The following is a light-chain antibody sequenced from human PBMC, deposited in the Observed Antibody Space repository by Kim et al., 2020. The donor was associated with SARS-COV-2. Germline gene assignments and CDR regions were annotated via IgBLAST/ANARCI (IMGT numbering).Light chain of an antibody. J-gene: IGKJ1*01. Sequence: ATINGKASQSVLYSANNKNYLAWYQQKPGQPPKLLIYWAATREAGVPDRFSGSGSGTDFTLTISSMQAEEVAVYYCKQYYSTPRTFGQGTKVDIK. CDR3: KQYYSTPRT. CDR1: QSVLYSANNKNY. V-gene: IGKV4-1*01. CDR2: WAA.